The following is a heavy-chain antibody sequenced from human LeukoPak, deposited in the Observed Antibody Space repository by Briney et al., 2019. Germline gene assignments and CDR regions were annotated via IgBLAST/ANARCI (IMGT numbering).Heavy chain of an antibody. J-gene: IGHJ5*02. V-gene: IGHV4-59*08. D-gene: IGHD3-22*01. CDR1: SGSISRYF. Sequence: KPSGTLSLTCTVSSGSISRYFWSWIRQPPGKGLEWIGYIYYSGSTNYNPSLKSRVTISVDTSKNQVSLKLSSVTAADTAVYYCARHEGDTSGSYMYNWFDPWGQGTLVTVSS. CDR2: IYYSGST. CDR3: ARHEGDTSGSYMYNWFDP.